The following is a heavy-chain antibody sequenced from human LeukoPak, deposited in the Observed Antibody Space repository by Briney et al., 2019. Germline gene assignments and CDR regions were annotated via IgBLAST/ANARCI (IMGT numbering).Heavy chain of an antibody. J-gene: IGHJ3*02. Sequence: GGSLRLSCAASGFTFSSYWMSWVRQVPGKGLEWVANIKQDGSEKYYVDSVKGRFTISRDNAKNSLYLQMNSLRAEDTAVYYCARDYYDSSGPDAFDIWGQGTMVTVSS. CDR2: IKQDGSEK. V-gene: IGHV3-7*01. CDR3: ARDYYDSSGPDAFDI. CDR1: GFTFSSYW. D-gene: IGHD3-22*01.